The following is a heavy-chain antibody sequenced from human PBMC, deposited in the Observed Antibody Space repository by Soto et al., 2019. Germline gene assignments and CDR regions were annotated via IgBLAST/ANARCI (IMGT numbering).Heavy chain of an antibody. CDR2: IYWDDDK. D-gene: IGHD3-16*01. Sequence: QITLKESGPTLVKPTQTLTLTCTFSGFSLTTTGVSVGWIRQPPGKALEWLAFIYWDDDKRYSPSLRSRLTITKDTSKNQVVLILTHMDPVDTATYYCAHRLGGKGLYYHGMDAWGQGTTVTVS. CDR1: GFSLTTTGVS. J-gene: IGHJ6*02. CDR3: AHRLGGKGLYYHGMDA. V-gene: IGHV2-5*02.